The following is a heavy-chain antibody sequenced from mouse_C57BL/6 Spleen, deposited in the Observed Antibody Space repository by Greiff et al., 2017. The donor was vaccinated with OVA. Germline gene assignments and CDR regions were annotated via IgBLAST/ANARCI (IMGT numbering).Heavy chain of an antibody. CDR3: ARNYYGSVYAMDY. CDR1: GFTFSDYG. D-gene: IGHD1-1*01. Sequence: EVKLMASGGGLVKPGGSLKLSCAASGFTFSDYGMHWVRQAPEKGLEWVAYISSGSSTIYYADTVKGRFTISRDNAKNTLFLQMTSLRSEDTAMYYCARNYYGSVYAMDYWGQGTSVTVSS. V-gene: IGHV5-17*01. J-gene: IGHJ4*01. CDR2: ISSGSSTI.